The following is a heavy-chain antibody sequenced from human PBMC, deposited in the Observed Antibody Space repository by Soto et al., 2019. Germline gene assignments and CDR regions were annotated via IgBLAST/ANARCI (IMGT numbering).Heavy chain of an antibody. CDR2: IYYSGST. Sequence: PAETLSLTCTVSGGTISSGGYYWSWSGQHPGKGLEWIGYIYYSGSTYYNPSLKSRVTISVDTSKNQFSLKLSSVTAADTAVYYCASLDSSGYHYGHYFDYWGKGEVVTVSS. V-gene: IGHV4-31*03. CDR3: ASLDSSGYHYGHYFDY. D-gene: IGHD3-22*01. CDR1: GGTISSGGYY. J-gene: IGHJ4*02.